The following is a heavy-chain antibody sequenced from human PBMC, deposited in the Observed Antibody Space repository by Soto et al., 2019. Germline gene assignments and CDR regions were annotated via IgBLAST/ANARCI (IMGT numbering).Heavy chain of an antibody. Sequence: LGESLKISCQGSGYTFSTYWIAWVRQMPGKGLELMGIIYPADSDTRYSPSFQGQDTISVDKSVSTAYLKWSSLKASDSAKYYCARPADCSGCSCYPHCFECWGQGSQVTVAS. CDR1: GYTFSTYW. J-gene: IGHJ4*02. D-gene: IGHD2-15*01. V-gene: IGHV5-51*01. CDR3: ARPADCSGCSCYPHCFEC. CDR2: IYPADSDT.